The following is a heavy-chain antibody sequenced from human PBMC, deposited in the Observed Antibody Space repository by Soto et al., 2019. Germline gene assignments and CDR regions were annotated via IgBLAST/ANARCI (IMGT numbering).Heavy chain of an antibody. Sequence: ASETLSLTCGVSGYSISSGYYWGWIRQPPGKGLEWIGTMYWSGSTYYNPSLKSRVTISVDTSKNQFSLKLSSVTAADTAVYYCVREGYCSSTSCYGPAFEYWGQGTLVTVSS. CDR3: VREGYCSSTSCYGPAFEY. CDR1: GYSISSGYY. CDR2: MYWSGST. J-gene: IGHJ4*02. D-gene: IGHD2-2*01. V-gene: IGHV4-38-2*02.